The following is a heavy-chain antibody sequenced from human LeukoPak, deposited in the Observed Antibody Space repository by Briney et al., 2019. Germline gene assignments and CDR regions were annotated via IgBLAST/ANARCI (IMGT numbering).Heavy chain of an antibody. CDR1: GASSSRYS. CDR3: ARGPTTTTDY. J-gene: IGHJ4*02. V-gene: IGHV4-59*01. CDR2: MYYSGST. Sequence: PSETLSLTCTVFGASSSRYSCHWLRQPPGKGLEWIGYMYYSGSTDYNPSLKSRVTMSLDTSNNQFSLNLSSVTAAETAVYYCARGPTTTTDYWGQGILVTVSS. D-gene: IGHD4-17*01.